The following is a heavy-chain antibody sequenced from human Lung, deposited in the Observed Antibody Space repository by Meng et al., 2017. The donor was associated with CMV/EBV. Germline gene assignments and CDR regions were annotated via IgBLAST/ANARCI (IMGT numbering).Heavy chain of an antibody. Sequence: SETLSLXCTVSGGSVRSSFYYWSWIRQSPGKGLEGIGYIYYSGSTDYNTSLKSRVTMSIDTSKNQISLKLSSVTAADTAVYYCARSPTGDYAMDVWGQGTTVTVSS. V-gene: IGHV4-61*01. J-gene: IGHJ6*02. CDR3: ARSPTGDYAMDV. CDR1: GGSVRSSFYY. CDR2: IYYSGST. D-gene: IGHD4-17*01.